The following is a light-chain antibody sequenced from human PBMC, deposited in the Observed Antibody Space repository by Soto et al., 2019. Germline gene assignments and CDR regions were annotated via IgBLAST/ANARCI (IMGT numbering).Light chain of an antibody. CDR2: DVN. V-gene: IGLV2-14*03. J-gene: IGLJ1*01. CDR3: CSYTSNSTHV. Sequence: QSVLTQPASVSGSPGQSITISCTGTSSDVGGYNFVSWYQQHPGKVPKLMIFDVNRRPSGVSNRFSGSKSGNTASLTISGLQAEDEGDYYCCSYTSNSTHVFGSGTKFTVL. CDR1: SSDVGGYNF.